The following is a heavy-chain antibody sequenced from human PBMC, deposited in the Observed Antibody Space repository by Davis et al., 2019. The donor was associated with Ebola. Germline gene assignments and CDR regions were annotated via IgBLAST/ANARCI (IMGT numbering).Heavy chain of an antibody. CDR3: ARLSIVVVTGMDV. V-gene: IGHV4-34*01. Sequence: PSETLSLTCAVYGGSFSGYYWSWIRQPPGKGLEWIGEINHSGSTNYNPSLKSRVTISVDTSKNQFSLKLSSVTAADTAVYYCARLSIVVVTGMDVWGQGTTVTVSS. CDR2: INHSGST. J-gene: IGHJ6*02. CDR1: GGSFSGYY. D-gene: IGHD2-21*02.